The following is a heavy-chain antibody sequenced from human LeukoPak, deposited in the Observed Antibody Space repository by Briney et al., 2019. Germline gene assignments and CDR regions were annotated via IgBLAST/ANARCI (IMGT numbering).Heavy chain of an antibody. D-gene: IGHD3-9*01. CDR2: IYSSGNT. CDR3: ARVARSGYYDFLTGYYYYYYYMDV. Sequence: SETLSLTCTVSGGSMNQYYWSWIRQPAGRGLEWIGRIYSSGNTFYKASLKSRVTMSVDTSNNQFFLKLTSVTAADTAVYYCARVARSGYYDFLTGYYYYYYYMDVWGRGTTVTVSS. CDR1: GGSMNQYY. V-gene: IGHV4-4*07. J-gene: IGHJ6*03.